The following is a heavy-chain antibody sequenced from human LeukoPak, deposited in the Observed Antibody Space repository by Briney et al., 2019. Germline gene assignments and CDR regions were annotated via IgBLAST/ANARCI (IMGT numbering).Heavy chain of an antibody. CDR2: ISGSGGST. CDR1: YA. Sequence: YAMXWVRPAPXKGXEWVSAISGSGGSTYYADSVKGRFTISRDNSKNTLYLQMNSLRAEDTAVYYCAKDPTATVDGWGQGTLVTVSS. D-gene: IGHD4-17*01. CDR3: AKDPTATVDG. J-gene: IGHJ4*02. V-gene: IGHV3-23*01.